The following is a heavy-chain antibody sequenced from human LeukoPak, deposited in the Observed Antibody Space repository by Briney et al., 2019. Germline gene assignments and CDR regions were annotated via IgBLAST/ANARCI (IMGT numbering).Heavy chain of an antibody. J-gene: IGHJ4*02. V-gene: IGHV3-23*01. CDR3: VEGGAPSYYDGSGDAYFDY. CDR2: ISGSGGRT. D-gene: IGHD3-22*01. Sequence: PGGSLRLSCAASGFTFSSYAMSWVRQAPGKGLEWVSVISGSGGRTSYADSAKGRFTVSRDNSKNTLYLQMNSLRAEDTAVYFCVEGGAPSYYDGSGDAYFDYWGQGTLVTVPS. CDR1: GFTFSSYA.